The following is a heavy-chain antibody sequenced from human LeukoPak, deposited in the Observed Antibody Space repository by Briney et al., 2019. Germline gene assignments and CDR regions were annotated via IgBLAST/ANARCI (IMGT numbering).Heavy chain of an antibody. D-gene: IGHD3-16*01. CDR3: ARGNYDDSYAYGGDFDS. V-gene: IGHV4-30-4*02. Sequence: SETLSLTCTVSGGSISSGDYYWSWIRQPPGKGLEWIRYICYSGSTYYNPSLKSRLTISVDTSKNHLSLRLSSVTAADTAVYYCARGNYDDSYAYGGDFDSWGQGTLVTVSS. CDR2: ICYSGST. CDR1: GGSISSGDYY. J-gene: IGHJ4*02.